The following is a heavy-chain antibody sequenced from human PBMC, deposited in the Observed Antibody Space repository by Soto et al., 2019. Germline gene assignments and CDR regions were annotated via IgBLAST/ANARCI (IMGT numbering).Heavy chain of an antibody. D-gene: IGHD3-10*01. J-gene: IGHJ4*02. Sequence: ASVKVSCKASGYTFASNDINWVRQAPGQGLEWMGCFDPNDGETVYAQKFQGRVTMTEDTSTDTAYMELSSLRSEDTAVYYCATVTGPSWFGELLPFDYWGQGTLVTVSS. CDR1: GYTFASND. CDR2: FDPNDGET. V-gene: IGHV1-24*01. CDR3: ATVTGPSWFGELLPFDY.